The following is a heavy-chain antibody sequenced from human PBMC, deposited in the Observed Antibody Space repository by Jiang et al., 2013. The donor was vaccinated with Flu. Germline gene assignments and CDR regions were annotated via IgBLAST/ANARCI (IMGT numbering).Heavy chain of an antibody. J-gene: IGHJ4*02. CDR3: ASLKLREMATIRGVYYFDY. Sequence: GAEVKKPGASVKVSCKASGYTFTGYYMHWVRQAPGQGLEWMGWINPNSGGTNYAQKFQGRVTMTRDTSISTAYMELSRLRSDDTAVYYCASLKLREMATIRGVYYFDYWGQGTLVTVSS. CDR2: INPNSGGT. CDR1: GYTFTGYY. V-gene: IGHV1-2*02. D-gene: IGHD5-24*01.